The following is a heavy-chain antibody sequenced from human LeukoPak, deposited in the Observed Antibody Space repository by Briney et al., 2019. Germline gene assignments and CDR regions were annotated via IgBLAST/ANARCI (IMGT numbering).Heavy chain of an antibody. CDR3: ARSVKYYYYMDV. V-gene: IGHV5-51*01. CDR1: GYSFTNYW. Sequence: GESLKISCQGSGYSFTNYWIAWVRQMPGKGLECMGIIYPGDSDTRYSPSFQGQVTISADKSISTAYLQRSSLKASDTAMYYCARSVKYYYYMDVWGKGTTVTVSS. CDR2: IYPGDSDT. J-gene: IGHJ6*03.